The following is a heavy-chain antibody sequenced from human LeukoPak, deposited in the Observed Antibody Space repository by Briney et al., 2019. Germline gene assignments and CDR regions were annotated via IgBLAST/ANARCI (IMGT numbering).Heavy chain of an antibody. V-gene: IGHV4-34*01. CDR1: GGSFSGYY. Sequence: SETLSLTCAVYGGSFSGYYWSWIRQPPGKGLEWIGSIYYSGSTYYNPSLKSRVTISVDTSKNQFSLKLSSVTAADTAVYYCARQSGSYLPDAHFDYWGRGTLVTVSS. CDR3: ARQSGSYLPDAHFDY. J-gene: IGHJ4*02. D-gene: IGHD1-26*01. CDR2: IYYSGST.